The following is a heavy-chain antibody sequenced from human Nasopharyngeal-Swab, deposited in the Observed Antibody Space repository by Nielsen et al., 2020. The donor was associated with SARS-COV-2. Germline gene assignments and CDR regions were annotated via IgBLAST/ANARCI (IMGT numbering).Heavy chain of an antibody. CDR1: GYSLHSYY. V-gene: IGHV1-2*02. CDR3: ASDSDIVVVPAANYYYYGMDV. Sequence: ASVKVSCKASGYSLHSYYMLWVRQAPGKGLEWMGWINPNSGGTNYAQKFQGTVTMTRDTSISTAYMELSRLRSDDTAVYYCASDSDIVVVPAANYYYYGMDVWGQGTTVTVSS. D-gene: IGHD2-2*01. CDR2: INPNSGGT. J-gene: IGHJ6*02.